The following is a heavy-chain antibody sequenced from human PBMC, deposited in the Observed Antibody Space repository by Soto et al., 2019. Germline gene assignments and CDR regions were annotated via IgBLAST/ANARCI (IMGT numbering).Heavy chain of an antibody. D-gene: IGHD2-21*02. CDR2: IDPSDSYT. V-gene: IGHV5-10-1*01. J-gene: IGHJ6*02. CDR3: ARPRAAGDKYYYYYYGMDV. Sequence: GESLKISCKGSGYSFTSYWISWVRQMPGKGLEWMGRIDPSDSYTNYSPSFQGHVTISADKSISTAYLQWSSLKASDTAMYYCARPRAAGDKYYYYYYGMDVWGQGTKVTVYS. CDR1: GYSFTSYW.